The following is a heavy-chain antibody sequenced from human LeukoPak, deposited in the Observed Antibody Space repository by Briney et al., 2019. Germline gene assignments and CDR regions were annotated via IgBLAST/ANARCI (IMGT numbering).Heavy chain of an antibody. CDR3: ARSRGGYCSSTSCSRFDY. J-gene: IGHJ4*02. D-gene: IGHD2-2*01. V-gene: IGHV4-31*03. Sequence: SETLSLTCTVSGGSISSGGYYWNWIRQHPGKGLEWIGYTYYSGSTYYNPSLKSRVTISVDTSKNQFSLRLSSVTAADTAVYYCARSRGGYCSSTSCSRFDYWGQGTLVTVSS. CDR1: GGSISSGGYY. CDR2: TYYSGST.